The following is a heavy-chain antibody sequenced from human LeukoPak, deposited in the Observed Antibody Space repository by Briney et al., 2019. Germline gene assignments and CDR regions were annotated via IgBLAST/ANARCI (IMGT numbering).Heavy chain of an antibody. J-gene: IGHJ4*02. Sequence: SETLSLTCTVSGGSISSYFWSWIRQPPGEGLEWIDFIYYSGSTSYNPSLKSRVTISVDTSKNQFSLKLRSVTAADTAVYYCARAPAGRPNGWHDYWGQGTLVTVSS. D-gene: IGHD6-6*01. CDR3: ARAPAGRPNGWHDY. CDR1: GGSISSYF. CDR2: IYYSGST. V-gene: IGHV4-59*01.